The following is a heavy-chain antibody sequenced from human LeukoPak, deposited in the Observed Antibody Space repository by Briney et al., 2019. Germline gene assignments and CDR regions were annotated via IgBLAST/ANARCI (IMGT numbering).Heavy chain of an antibody. CDR1: GFTFSSYS. J-gene: IGHJ4*02. V-gene: IGHV3-21*01. CDR2: ISSSSSYI. Sequence: PGGSLRLSCAASGFTFSSYSMNWVRQAPGKGLEWVSSISSSSSYIYYADSVKGRFTISRDNVKNSLYLQMNSLRAEDTAVYYCARASGDVVVPAAMDYWGQGTLVTVSS. CDR3: ARASGDVVVPAAMDY. D-gene: IGHD2-2*01.